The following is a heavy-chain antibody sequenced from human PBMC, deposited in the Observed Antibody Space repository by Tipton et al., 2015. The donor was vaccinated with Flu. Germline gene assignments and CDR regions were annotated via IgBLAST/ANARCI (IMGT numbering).Heavy chain of an antibody. CDR1: GGSISSNNW. J-gene: IGHJ4*02. Sequence: SLRLSCAVSGGSISSNNWWTWVRQPPGKGLEWIGEINQSGSTNSNPSLKSRVTMSVDKSKNQFSLKLSSVTAADTAIYYCARKVPYFLDYWGQGTLVTVPS. D-gene: IGHD3-10*01. V-gene: IGHV4-4*02. CDR3: ARKVPYFLDY. CDR2: INQSGST.